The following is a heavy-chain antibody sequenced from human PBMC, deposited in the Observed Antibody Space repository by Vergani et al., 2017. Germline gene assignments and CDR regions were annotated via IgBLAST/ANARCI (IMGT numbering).Heavy chain of an antibody. V-gene: IGHV3-21*01. D-gene: IGHD1-26*01. CDR1: GFTFSSYS. CDR2: ISSSSSYI. Sequence: EVQLVESGGGLVKPGGSLRLSCAASGFTFSSYSMNWVRQAPGKGLEWVSSISSSSSYIYYADSVKGRFTISRDNAKNSLYLQMNSLRAEDTAVYYCAREGIVGATNPNHYYYYYYYMDVWGKGTTVTVSS. CDR3: AREGIVGATNPNHYYYYYYYMDV. J-gene: IGHJ6*03.